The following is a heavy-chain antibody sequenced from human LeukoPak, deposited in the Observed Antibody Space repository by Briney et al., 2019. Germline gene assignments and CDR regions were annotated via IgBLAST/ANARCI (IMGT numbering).Heavy chain of an antibody. CDR1: GFTFSSYW. CDR2: IKQDGSEK. CDR3: ARDPRGLLWFGEDYGMDV. J-gene: IGHJ6*02. Sequence: GGSLRLSCAASGFTFSSYWMSWVRQAPGKGLEWVANIKQDGSEKYYVDSVKGRFTISRDNAKNSLYLQMNSLRAEDTAVYYCARDPRGLLWFGEDYGMDVWGQGTTVTVSS. V-gene: IGHV3-7*01. D-gene: IGHD3-10*01.